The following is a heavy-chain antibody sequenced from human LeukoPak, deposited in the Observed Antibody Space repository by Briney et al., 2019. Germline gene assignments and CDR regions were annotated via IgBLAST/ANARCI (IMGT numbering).Heavy chain of an antibody. CDR3: ARDLVKAPIGGY. CDR1: GYIFTNYG. V-gene: IGHV1-18*01. D-gene: IGHD3-9*01. CDR2: ISTNKGNT. J-gene: IGHJ4*02. Sequence: ASVTVSCKASGYIFTNYGISWVRQAPGQGLEWMGWISTNKGNTNYAQKLQGRVTLTTDTSSSTAYMELRSLRSGDTAVYYCARDLVKAPIGGYWGQGTLVTVSS.